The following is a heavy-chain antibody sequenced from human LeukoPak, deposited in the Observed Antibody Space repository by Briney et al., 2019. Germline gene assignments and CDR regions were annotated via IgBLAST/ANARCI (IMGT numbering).Heavy chain of an antibody. CDR2: IIPIFGTA. V-gene: IGHV1-69*05. D-gene: IGHD6-6*01. CDR3: ASSSTARSYYYYMDV. J-gene: IGHJ6*03. Sequence: ASVKVSCKASGGTFSSYAISWVRQAPGQGLEWMGGIIPIFGTANYAQKFQGRVTITTDESTSTAYMELSSLRSEDTAVYYCASSSTARSYYYYMDVWGKGTTVTVSS. CDR1: GGTFSSYA.